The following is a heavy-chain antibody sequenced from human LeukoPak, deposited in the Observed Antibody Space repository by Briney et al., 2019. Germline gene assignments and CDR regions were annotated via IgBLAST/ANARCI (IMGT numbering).Heavy chain of an antibody. Sequence: ASVKVSCKASGYTFTGYYMHWVRQAPGQGLEWMGWINPNSGGTNYAQKFQGRVTMTRDTSISTAYMELSRLRSDDTVVYYCARDPPYNWNDGADNFDYWGQGTLVTVSS. V-gene: IGHV1-2*02. D-gene: IGHD1-1*01. CDR2: INPNSGGT. CDR1: GYTFTGYY. J-gene: IGHJ4*02. CDR3: ARDPPYNWNDGADNFDY.